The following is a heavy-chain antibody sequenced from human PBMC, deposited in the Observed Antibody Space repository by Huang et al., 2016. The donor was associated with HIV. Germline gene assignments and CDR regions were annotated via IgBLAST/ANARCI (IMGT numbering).Heavy chain of an antibody. CDR3: TRSFLEWLAGAFDI. CDR1: GYTFTGYY. D-gene: IGHD3-3*02. Sequence: QVQLVQSGAEVKKPGASVKVSCKASGYTFTGYYMHWVRQAPGQGLEWMGGINPNSGGTNDAQKFQGRVTMTRDTSISTAYMELSRLRSDDTAVYYCTRSFLEWLAGAFDIWGQGTMVTVSS. V-gene: IGHV1-2*02. J-gene: IGHJ3*02. CDR2: INPNSGGT.